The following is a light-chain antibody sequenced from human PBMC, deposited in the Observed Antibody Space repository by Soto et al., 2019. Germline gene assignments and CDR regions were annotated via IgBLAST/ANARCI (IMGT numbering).Light chain of an antibody. J-gene: IGLJ3*02. V-gene: IGLV2-14*01. CDR3: SSYTTTNTWV. CDR1: SSDVGAHNH. Sequence: QSALTQPASVSGSRGQSITISCTGTSSDVGAHNHVSWYQQRPGKAPKLMIFEVSNRPSGVSIRFSGSKSGNTASLTISGLQAEDEAEYHCSSYTTTNTWVFGGGTKLTVL. CDR2: EVS.